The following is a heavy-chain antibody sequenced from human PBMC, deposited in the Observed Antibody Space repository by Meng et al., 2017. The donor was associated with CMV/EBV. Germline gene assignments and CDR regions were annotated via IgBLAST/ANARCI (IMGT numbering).Heavy chain of an antibody. J-gene: IGHJ4*02. CDR1: GGTIRSYC. CDR3: ARAAVDLSKDYFDY. Sequence: PEMVNPSDTLTLTLAFSGGTIRSYCCDLIRHRARTGLYCIARIYTSWSTSYNPSLKSRVTMSSDTSKNQFSLKLISVTSTDTAVDYFARAAVDLSKDYFDYWGQGTLVTVSS. D-gene: IGHD3-9*01. V-gene: IGHV4-4*07. CDR2: IYTSWST.